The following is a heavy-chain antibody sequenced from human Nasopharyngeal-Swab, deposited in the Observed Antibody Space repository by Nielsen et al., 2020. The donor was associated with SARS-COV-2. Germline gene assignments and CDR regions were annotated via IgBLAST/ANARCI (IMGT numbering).Heavy chain of an antibody. CDR1: GGSFSGYY. V-gene: IGHV4-34*01. J-gene: IGHJ6*02. D-gene: IGHD2-8*01. CDR2: INHSGST. Sequence: GSLRLSCAVYGGSFSGYYWSWIRQPPGKGLEWIGEINHSGSTNYNPSLKSRVTISVDTSKNQFSLKLRSETAADTAVYYCARSLPGYCTNGVCHYYGMDVWGQGTTVTVSS. CDR3: ARSLPGYCTNGVCHYYGMDV.